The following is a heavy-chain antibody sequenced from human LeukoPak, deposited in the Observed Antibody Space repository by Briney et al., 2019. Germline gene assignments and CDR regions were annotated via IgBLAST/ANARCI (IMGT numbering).Heavy chain of an antibody. D-gene: IGHD3-22*01. Sequence: GGSLRLSCAASGFTVSSNYMSWVRQAPGKGLEWVSVIYSGGSTYYADSVKGRFTISRDNSKNTLYLQVNSLRAEDTAVYYCARHGRYYYDSSGYYVDYWGQGTLVTVSS. CDR1: GFTVSSNY. V-gene: IGHV3-66*04. J-gene: IGHJ4*02. CDR2: IYSGGST. CDR3: ARHGRYYYDSSGYYVDY.